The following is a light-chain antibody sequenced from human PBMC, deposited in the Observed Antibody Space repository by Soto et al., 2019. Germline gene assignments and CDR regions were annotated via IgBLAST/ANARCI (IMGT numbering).Light chain of an antibody. CDR2: DAS. J-gene: IGKJ1*01. CDR1: QSISNW. Sequence: DIQMTQSPSTLSASVGDRVTITCRASQSISNWLAWYQQKPGKAPKLLIYDASSLESGVPSRFSGTGSGTEFTLTISSLQPDDFATYHCQQYDSFSWKFGQGTKVEIK. CDR3: QQYDSFSWK. V-gene: IGKV1-5*01.